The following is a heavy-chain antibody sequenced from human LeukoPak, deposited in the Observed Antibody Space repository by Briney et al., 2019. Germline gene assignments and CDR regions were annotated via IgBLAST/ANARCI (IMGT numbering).Heavy chain of an antibody. V-gene: IGHV4-39*07. CDR1: GGSISSRTYY. CDR3: ARGTIQVGWFDP. J-gene: IGHJ5*02. Sequence: PSETLSLTCTVSGGSISSRTYYWGWIRQPPGKGLEWIGSIYYSGSTYYNPSLKSRVTISVDTSKNQFSLKLCSVTAADTAVYYCARGTIQVGWFDPWGQGTLVTVSS. CDR2: IYYSGST.